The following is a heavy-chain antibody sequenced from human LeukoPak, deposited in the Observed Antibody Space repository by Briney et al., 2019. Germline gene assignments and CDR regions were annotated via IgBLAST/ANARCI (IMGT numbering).Heavy chain of an antibody. Sequence: ASVKVSCKASGYTFTGYYMHWVRQAPGQGLEWMGWINPNSGGTNYAQKFQGRVTMTRDTSISTAYMELSRLRSDDTAVYYCARSSHPWYSSGWYTGAFDYWGQGTLVTVSS. D-gene: IGHD6-19*01. J-gene: IGHJ4*02. CDR1: GYTFTGYY. CDR2: INPNSGGT. V-gene: IGHV1-2*02. CDR3: ARSSHPWYSSGWYTGAFDY.